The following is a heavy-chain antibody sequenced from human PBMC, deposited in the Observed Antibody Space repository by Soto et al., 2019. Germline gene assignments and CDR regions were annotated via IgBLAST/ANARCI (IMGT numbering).Heavy chain of an antibody. CDR1: GFTFSSYI. J-gene: IGHJ3*02. D-gene: IGHD3-9*01. V-gene: IGHV3-21*01. Sequence: GGSLRLSCAASGFTFSSYIMNWVRQAPGKGLEWVSSISSSSSYIYYADSVKGRFTISRDNAKNSLYLQMNSLRAEDTAVYYCARVDDDWTDAFDMWGHGTLVTV. CDR2: ISSSSSYI. CDR3: ARVDDDWTDAFDM.